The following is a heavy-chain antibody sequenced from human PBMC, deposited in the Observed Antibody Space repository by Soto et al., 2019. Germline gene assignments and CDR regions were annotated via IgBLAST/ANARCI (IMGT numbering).Heavy chain of an antibody. CDR1: GFTFSSYE. V-gene: IGHV3-48*03. D-gene: IGHD5-12*01. CDR3: PRARWLQRYGMDV. Sequence: GGSLRLSCAASGFTFSSYEMNWVRQAPGKGLEWVSYISSSGSTIYYADSVKGRFTISRDNAKNSLYLQMNSLRAEDTAVHYSPRARWLQRYGMDVWVQGTTVTVSS. CDR2: ISSSGSTI. J-gene: IGHJ6*02.